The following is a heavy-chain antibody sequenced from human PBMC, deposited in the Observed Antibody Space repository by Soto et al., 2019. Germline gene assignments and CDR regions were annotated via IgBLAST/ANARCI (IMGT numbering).Heavy chain of an antibody. Sequence: ASVKVSCKASGYTFTSYAMHWVRQAPGQRLEWMGWINAGNGNTKYSQKFQGRVTITRDTSASTAYMELSSLRSEDTAVYYCASGGDILTGYYLQTDYYYYGMDVWGQGTTVTVSS. V-gene: IGHV1-3*01. CDR1: GYTFTSYA. J-gene: IGHJ6*02. D-gene: IGHD3-9*01. CDR2: INAGNGNT. CDR3: ASGGDILTGYYLQTDYYYYGMDV.